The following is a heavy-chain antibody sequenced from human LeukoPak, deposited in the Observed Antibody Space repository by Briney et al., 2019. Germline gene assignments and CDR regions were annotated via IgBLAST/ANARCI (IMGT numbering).Heavy chain of an antibody. Sequence: SETLSLTCTVSGGSISSYFWSWIRQPPGKGLEWVGYIYYSGSTNYNPSLKSRLTISVDTSKNQFSLKLSSVTAADTAVYYCARAPHYYDTSGYFFDYWGQGTLVTVSS. CDR3: ARAPHYYDTSGYFFDY. J-gene: IGHJ4*02. V-gene: IGHV4-59*12. D-gene: IGHD3-22*01. CDR1: GGSISSYF. CDR2: IYYSGST.